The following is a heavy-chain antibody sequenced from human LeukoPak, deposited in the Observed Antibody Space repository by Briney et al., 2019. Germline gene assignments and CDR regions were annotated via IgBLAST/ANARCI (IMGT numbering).Heavy chain of an antibody. D-gene: IGHD4-17*01. Sequence: GGSLRLSCAASRFTVSNNYIAWVRQAPGKGLEWVSGIGASGGSTYYADSVKGRFTISRDNSKNTLYLQMNSLRAEDTAVYYCAKGGDDYGDYGWFDPWGQGTLVTVSS. CDR2: IGASGGST. V-gene: IGHV3-23*01. J-gene: IGHJ5*02. CDR1: RFTVSNNY. CDR3: AKGGDDYGDYGWFDP.